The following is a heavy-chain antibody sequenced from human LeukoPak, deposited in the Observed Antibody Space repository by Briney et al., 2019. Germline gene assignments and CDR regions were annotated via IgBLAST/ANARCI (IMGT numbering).Heavy chain of an antibody. CDR2: INPNSGGT. Sequence: ASVKVSCKASGYTFTSYDINWVRQATGQGFEWMGWINPNSGGTNYAQKFQGRVTMTRDTSISTAYMELSRLRSDDTAVYYCARDDQLLSLDYWGQGTLVTVSS. J-gene: IGHJ4*02. V-gene: IGHV1-2*02. D-gene: IGHD2-2*01. CDR3: ARDDQLLSLDY. CDR1: GYTFTSYD.